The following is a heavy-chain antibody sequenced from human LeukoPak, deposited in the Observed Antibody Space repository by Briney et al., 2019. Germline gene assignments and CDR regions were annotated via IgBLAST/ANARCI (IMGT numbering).Heavy chain of an antibody. D-gene: IGHD2/OR15-2a*01. CDR3: VKNMQLST. Sequence: GGSLRLSCAAPGLNFITAAMTWVRQAPGKGLEWVSLIGSVGESTYYADSVKGRFTISRDNVNHTLFLQMNSLRVEDTAMYYCVKNMQLSTWGLGTMVTVSS. CDR1: GLNFITAA. J-gene: IGHJ3*01. CDR2: IGSVGEST. V-gene: IGHV3-23*01.